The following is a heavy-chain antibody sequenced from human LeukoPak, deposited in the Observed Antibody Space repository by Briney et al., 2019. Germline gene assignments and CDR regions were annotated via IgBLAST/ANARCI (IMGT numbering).Heavy chain of an antibody. V-gene: IGHV3-7*01. D-gene: IGHD2-15*01. CDR2: IKQDGSAK. Sequence: GGSLRLSCAASGFTFSSYWMSWVRQAPGKGPEWVANIKQDGSAKYYVDSVRGRFTISRDNAKNSLYLQMNSLRAEDTAVYYCTREPYSGGTSFDYWGQGTLVTVSS. CDR1: GFTFSSYW. CDR3: TREPYSGGTSFDY. J-gene: IGHJ4*02.